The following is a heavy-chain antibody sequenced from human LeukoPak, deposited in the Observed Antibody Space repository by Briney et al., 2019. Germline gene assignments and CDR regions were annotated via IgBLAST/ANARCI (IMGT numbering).Heavy chain of an antibody. CDR3: ARDRPGIAVAGDALDI. CDR2: MYNKGST. J-gene: IGHJ3*02. D-gene: IGHD6-19*01. CDR1: GGSIGSYY. Sequence: SETLSLTCTVPGGSIGSYYWSWIRQPPGKGLEWIGYMYNKGSTSYNPSLKSRVTISVDTSKNQFSLKVRSVTAADTAVYYCARDRPGIAVAGDALDIWGQGALVTISS. V-gene: IGHV4-59*01.